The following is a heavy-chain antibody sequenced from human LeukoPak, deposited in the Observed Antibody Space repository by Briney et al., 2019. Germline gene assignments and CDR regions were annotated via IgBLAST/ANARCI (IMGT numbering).Heavy chain of an antibody. J-gene: IGHJ4*02. Sequence: GGSLRLSCAASGFTFSSYAVSWVRQAPGKVLEWVSRISGSGGSTYSADSVKGRFTISRDNSKNTLYLQMNSLRAEDTALYYCAKDRSCTNDICHGDFDYWGQGTLVTVSS. CDR2: ISGSGGST. V-gene: IGHV3-23*01. CDR1: GFTFSSYA. CDR3: AKDRSCTNDICHGDFDY. D-gene: IGHD2-8*01.